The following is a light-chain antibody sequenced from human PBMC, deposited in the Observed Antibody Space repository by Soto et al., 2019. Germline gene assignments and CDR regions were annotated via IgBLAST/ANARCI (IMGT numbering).Light chain of an antibody. CDR2: GAS. CDR3: QQYGGSALT. Sequence: EIVMTQSPATLSVSPGERATLSCRASQSVSRNLAWYQQRPGQAPRLLISGASSRATGIPDRFSGSGSGTDFTLTISRLEPEDFAVYYCQQYGGSALTFGGGTKVDIK. V-gene: IGKV3-20*01. J-gene: IGKJ4*01. CDR1: QSVSRN.